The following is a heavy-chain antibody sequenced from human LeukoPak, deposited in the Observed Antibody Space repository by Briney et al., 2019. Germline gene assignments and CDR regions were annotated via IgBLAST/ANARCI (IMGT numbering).Heavy chain of an antibody. CDR2: FDPEDGET. Sequence: ASVKVSCKVSGYTLTELSMHWVRQAPGKGLEWMGGFDPEDGETIYAQKLQGRVTMTTDTSTSTAYMELRSLRSDDTAVYYCARDRAVVVVAADSGDYWGQGTLVTVSS. D-gene: IGHD2-15*01. V-gene: IGHV1-24*01. J-gene: IGHJ4*02. CDR3: ARDRAVVVVAADSGDY. CDR1: GYTLTELS.